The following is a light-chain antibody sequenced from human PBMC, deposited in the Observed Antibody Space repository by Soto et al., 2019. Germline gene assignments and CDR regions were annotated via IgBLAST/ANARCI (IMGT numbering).Light chain of an antibody. J-gene: IGLJ2*01. CDR2: EGS. CDR3: CSALSNTYVI. CDR1: SSDVGSYHL. Sequence: QSALTQPASVSGSPGQSITISCTGTSSDVGSYHLVSWYQHHPGKAPKLIIFEGSVRPSGVSNRFSGSKSDNTASLTISGLQAEDEADYYCCSALSNTYVIFGGGTKVTVL. V-gene: IGLV2-23*01.